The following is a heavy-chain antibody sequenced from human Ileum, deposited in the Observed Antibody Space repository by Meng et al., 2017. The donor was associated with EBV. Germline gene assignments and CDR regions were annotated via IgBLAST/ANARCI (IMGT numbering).Heavy chain of an antibody. CDR1: GFSFRSYS. V-gene: IGHV3-30*12. J-gene: IGHJ4*02. Sequence: GGGGVQPGTSLGLSCAASGFSFRSYSMNWVRQAPGKGLEWVGVISSDGSNKYYGDSVKGRFTISRDNSKNTVYLQMNSPRADDTAIYYCAAKHGGELLFYFDYWGQGTLVTVSS. D-gene: IGHD2-21*02. CDR3: AAKHGGELLFYFDY. CDR2: ISSDGSNK.